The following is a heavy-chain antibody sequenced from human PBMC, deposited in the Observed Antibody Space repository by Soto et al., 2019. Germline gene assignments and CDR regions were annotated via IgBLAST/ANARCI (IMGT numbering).Heavy chain of an antibody. Sequence: PSETLSLTCTVSGGSISSYYWSWIRQPPGKGLEWIGYIYYSGSTYYNPSLRSRVTISVDTSKNQFSLKLTSLTAADTAVYYCARRIRVDYGDFFDYWGQGTLVTVSS. CDR3: ARRIRVDYGDFFDY. D-gene: IGHD4-17*01. V-gene: IGHV4-59*08. CDR1: GGSISSYY. J-gene: IGHJ4*02. CDR2: IYYSGST.